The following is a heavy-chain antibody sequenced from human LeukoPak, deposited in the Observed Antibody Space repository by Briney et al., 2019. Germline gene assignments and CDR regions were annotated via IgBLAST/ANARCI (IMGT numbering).Heavy chain of an antibody. Sequence: GGSLRLSCTVSGFTVSSDSMSWVRQAPGKGLEWVAVISYDGINKYYADSVKGRFTISRDNSKNTLSLQMNSLRAEDTAVYYCARTPGPLTVPGDYWGQGTLVTVSS. CDR1: GFTVSSDS. J-gene: IGHJ4*02. D-gene: IGHD7-27*01. CDR3: ARTPGPLTVPGDY. CDR2: ISYDGINK. V-gene: IGHV3-30*04.